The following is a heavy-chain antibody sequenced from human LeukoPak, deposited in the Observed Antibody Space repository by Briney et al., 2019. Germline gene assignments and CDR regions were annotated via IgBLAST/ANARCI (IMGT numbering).Heavy chain of an antibody. CDR2: ISYDGSNK. CDR1: GFTFSSYG. CDR3: EKDLRGYCSSTSCHYGMDV. Sequence: GGSLRLSCAASGFTFSSYGLHWVRQAPGKGLEWVAVISYDGSNKYYADSVKGRFTISRDNSKNTLYLQMNSLRAEDTAVYYCEKDLRGYCSSTSCHYGMDVWGQGTTVTVSS. J-gene: IGHJ6*02. D-gene: IGHD2-2*01. V-gene: IGHV3-30*18.